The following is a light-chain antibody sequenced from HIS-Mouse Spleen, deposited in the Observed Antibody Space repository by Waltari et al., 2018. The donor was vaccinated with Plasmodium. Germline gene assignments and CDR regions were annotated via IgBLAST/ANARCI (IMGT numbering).Light chain of an antibody. J-gene: IGKJ3*01. Sequence: EIVMTQSPATLSVSPGERATLSCRASQSVSSNLAWYQKKPGQAPRLLIYGASTRATGIPARFSGSGSGTEFTLTISSLQSEDFAVEYCQQYNNWSFTFGPGTKVDIK. CDR2: GAS. CDR3: QQYNNWSFT. CDR1: QSVSSN. V-gene: IGKV3-15*01.